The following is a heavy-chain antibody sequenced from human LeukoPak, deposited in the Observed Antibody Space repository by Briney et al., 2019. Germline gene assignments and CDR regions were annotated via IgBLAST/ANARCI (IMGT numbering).Heavy chain of an antibody. CDR3: AAMTSVTTGDY. V-gene: IGHV3-30*02. D-gene: IGHD4-11*01. Sequence: PGGSLRLSCAASGFTFSSYGMHWVRQAPGKGLEWVAFIPYDGSDKFYADSVKGRFTISRDNSKNTVYLQMNSLRAEDTAVYYCAAMTSVTTGDYWGQGTLVTVSS. J-gene: IGHJ4*02. CDR2: IPYDGSDK. CDR1: GFTFSSYG.